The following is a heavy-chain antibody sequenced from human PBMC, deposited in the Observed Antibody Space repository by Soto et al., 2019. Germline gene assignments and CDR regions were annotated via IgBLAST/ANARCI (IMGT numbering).Heavy chain of an antibody. V-gene: IGHV3-11*01. CDR1: GFTFSDYY. CDR2: ISSSSGTI. D-gene: IGHD6-13*01. CDR3: ARGTYRSKTDFDY. J-gene: IGHJ4*02. Sequence: GGSLRLSCAASGFTFSDYYMTWIRQAPGSGLEWVSYISSSSGTISYANSVKGRFAISRDNAQNSLYLQMTSLRAEDTAVYYCARGTYRSKTDFDYWGQGTLVTVSS.